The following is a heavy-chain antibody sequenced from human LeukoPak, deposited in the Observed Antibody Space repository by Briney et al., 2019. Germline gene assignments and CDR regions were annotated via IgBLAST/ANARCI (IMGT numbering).Heavy chain of an antibody. D-gene: IGHD3-10*01. CDR2: ISSSGSTI. CDR3: ARENTMVRGVIPPHFDY. CDR1: GFTFSSYE. Sequence: GGSLRLSCAASGFTFSSYEMHWVRQAPGKGLEWVSYISSSGSTIYYADSVKGRFTISRDNAKNSLYLQMNSLRAEDTAVYYCARENTMVRGVIPPHFDYWGQGTLVTVSS. V-gene: IGHV3-48*03. J-gene: IGHJ4*02.